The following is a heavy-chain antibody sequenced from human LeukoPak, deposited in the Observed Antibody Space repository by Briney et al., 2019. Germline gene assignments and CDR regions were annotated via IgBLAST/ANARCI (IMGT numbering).Heavy chain of an antibody. CDR3: ARGTSWVMVVAAVAFDI. D-gene: IGHD2-15*01. CDR1: GGSISSGSYY. J-gene: IGHJ3*02. V-gene: IGHV4-61*02. CDR2: IYTSGIT. Sequence: PSETLSLTCTVSGGSISSGSYYWSWIRQPAGKGLEWIGRIYTSGITNYNPSLKGRVTISVDTSKNQFSLKLSSVTAADTAVYYCARGTSWVMVVAAVAFDIWGQGTMVTVSS.